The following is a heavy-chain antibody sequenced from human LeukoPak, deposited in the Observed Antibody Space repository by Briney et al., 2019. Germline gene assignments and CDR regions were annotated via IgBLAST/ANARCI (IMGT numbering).Heavy chain of an antibody. CDR2: ISSSSSTI. D-gene: IGHD5-24*01. J-gene: IGHJ4*02. V-gene: IGHV3-48*01. Sequence: GGSLRLSCAASGFTFSSYSMNWVRQAPGKGLEWVSYISSSSSTIYYADSVKGRFTISRDNAKNSLYLQMNSLRAEDTAVYYCARSRDGYNYDGVGESDYWGQGTLVTVSS. CDR3: ARSRDGYNYDGVGESDY. CDR1: GFTFSSYS.